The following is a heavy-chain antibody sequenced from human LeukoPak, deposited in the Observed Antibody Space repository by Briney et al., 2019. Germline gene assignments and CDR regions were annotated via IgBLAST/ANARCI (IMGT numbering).Heavy chain of an antibody. CDR2: IYYSGST. J-gene: IGHJ4*02. CDR3: AKVWRSGGSSFDY. CDR1: DDSISSYY. Sequence: SETLSLTCTVSDDSISSYYWSWIRQPPGKGLEWIGHIYYSGSTKYNPSLKSRATILLDTSKNHVSLKLRSVTAADTAVYYCAKVWRSGGSSFDYWGQGTLVTASS. D-gene: IGHD2-15*01. V-gene: IGHV4-59*08.